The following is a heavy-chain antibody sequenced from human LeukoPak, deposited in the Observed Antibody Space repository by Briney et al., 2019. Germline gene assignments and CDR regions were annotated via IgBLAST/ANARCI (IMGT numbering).Heavy chain of an antibody. V-gene: IGHV4-59*01. CDR3: ARIHSSSWFGDFDY. CDR1: GDSIRRYY. Sequence: SESLSLTCAVSGDSIRRYYWSWIRHPPAKGLERIGYIYDTGSTNYNPSLKSRVTMSADTSKNQFSLKLSSVTAADTTVYYCARIHSSSWFGDFDYWGQGTLVTVSS. D-gene: IGHD6-13*01. CDR2: IYDTGST. J-gene: IGHJ4*02.